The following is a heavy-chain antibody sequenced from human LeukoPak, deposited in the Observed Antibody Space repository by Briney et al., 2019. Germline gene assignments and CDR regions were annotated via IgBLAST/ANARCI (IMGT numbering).Heavy chain of an antibody. V-gene: IGHV4-39*01. CDR2: IYYSGSN. J-gene: IGHJ4*02. D-gene: IGHD2-15*01. CDR1: GGSISSSSYY. CDR3: ASTYCSGGSCYWALDY. Sequence: SETLSLTCTVSGGSISSSSYYWGWLRQPPGKGLEWIGSIYYSGSNYYNPSLKSRVTISVDTSKNQFSLKQGSVTAADTAVYYCASTYCSGGSCYWALDYWGQGTLVTVSS.